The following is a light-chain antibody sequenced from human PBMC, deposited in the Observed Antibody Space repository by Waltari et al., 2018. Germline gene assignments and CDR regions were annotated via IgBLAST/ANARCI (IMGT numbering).Light chain of an antibody. CDR3: QVWDSSRDLVL. Sequence: SYVLTQPPSVSVAPGKTATITCGGDNIGSQGVNWYQQRPGQAPVLVVYDDSDRPSDIPERFSGSISGNMATLTVSRDEAGDEADYYCQVWDSSRDLVLIGGGTKLTVL. V-gene: IGLV3-21*03. CDR1: NIGSQG. CDR2: DDS. J-gene: IGLJ2*01.